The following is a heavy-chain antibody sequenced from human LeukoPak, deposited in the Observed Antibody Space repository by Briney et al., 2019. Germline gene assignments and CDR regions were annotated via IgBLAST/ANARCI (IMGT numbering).Heavy chain of an antibody. CDR1: GVSISSYY. Sequence: SETLSLTCTVSGVSISSYYWIWLRQPPGKGVEFIGYIHYTGSTNYNSSLTSRISISTDTSKNQFSLKMTSVTAADTAVYYCARFHPNWGLDYWGQGILVTASS. J-gene: IGHJ4*02. D-gene: IGHD7-27*01. CDR3: ARFHPNWGLDY. CDR2: IHYTGST. V-gene: IGHV4-59*01.